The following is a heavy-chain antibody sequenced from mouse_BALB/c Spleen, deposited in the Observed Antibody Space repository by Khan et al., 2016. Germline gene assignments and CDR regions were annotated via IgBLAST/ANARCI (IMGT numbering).Heavy chain of an antibody. CDR1: GYSITSGYY. CDR2: ISYDGSN. D-gene: IGHD2-1*01. CDR3: ATYGNYEGFAY. J-gene: IGHJ3*01. Sequence: EVQLQESGPGLVKPSQSLSLTCSVTGYSITSGYYWNWIRQFPGNKLEWMGYISYDGSNNYTPSLKNRISIPRYPSKTQFFLKLNSVTTEATATYYFATYGNYEGFAYWGQGTLVTVSA. V-gene: IGHV3-6*02.